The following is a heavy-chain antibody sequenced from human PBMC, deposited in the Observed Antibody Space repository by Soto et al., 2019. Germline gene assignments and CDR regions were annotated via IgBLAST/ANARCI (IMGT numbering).Heavy chain of an antibody. V-gene: IGHV1-46*01. J-gene: IGHJ4*02. CDR1: GYTFTSYY. Sequence: ASVKVSCKASGYTFTSYYMHWVRQAPGQGLEWMGIINPSGGTTSYAQRFQGRVTMTRDTSTSTLYMELSSLRSEDTAVYYCARSPLVVTATLFDYWGQGTLVTVSS. CDR2: INPSGGTT. D-gene: IGHD2-21*02. CDR3: ARSPLVVTATLFDY.